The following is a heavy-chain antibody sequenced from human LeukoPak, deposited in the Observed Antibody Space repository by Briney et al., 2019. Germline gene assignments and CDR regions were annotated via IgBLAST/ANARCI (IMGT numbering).Heavy chain of an antibody. CDR1: GGSISSYY. CDR2: IYYSGST. CDR3: ARHGRYSGSYVDY. D-gene: IGHD1-26*01. V-gene: IGHV4-59*08. J-gene: IGHJ4*02. Sequence: SETLSLTCTVSGGSISSYYWSWIRQPPGKGLEWIGYIYYSGSTNYNPSLKSRVTISVDTSKNQFSLKLSSVTAADTAVYYCARHGRYSGSYVDYWGQGTLVTVSS.